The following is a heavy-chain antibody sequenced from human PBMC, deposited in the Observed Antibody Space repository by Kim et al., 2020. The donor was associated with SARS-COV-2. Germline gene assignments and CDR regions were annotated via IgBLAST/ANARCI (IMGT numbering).Heavy chain of an antibody. V-gene: IGHV4-39*01. D-gene: IGHD6-13*01. CDR3: ARLPPGIAAAGTLVGIY. Sequence: SETLSLTCTVSGGSISSSSYYWGWIRQPPGKGLEWIGSIYYSGSTYYNPSLKSRVTISVDTSKNQFSLKLSSVTAADTAVYYCARLPPGIAAAGTLVGIYWGQGTLVTVSS. J-gene: IGHJ4*02. CDR2: IYYSGST. CDR1: GGSISSSSYY.